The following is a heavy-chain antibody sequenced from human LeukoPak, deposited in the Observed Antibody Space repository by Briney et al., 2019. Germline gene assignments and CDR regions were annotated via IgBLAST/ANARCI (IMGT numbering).Heavy chain of an antibody. D-gene: IGHD1-1*01. CDR3: AREGTAGTNLNWFDP. V-gene: IGHV4-59*01. CDR2: IYYSGST. J-gene: IGHJ5*02. Sequence: SETLSLTCTVSGGSISSYYWSWIRQPPGKGLEWIGYIYYSGSTNFHPSLKSRVTISVGTSKNQFSLKLSSVTAADTAVYYCAREGTAGTNLNWFDPWGQGTLVTVPS. CDR1: GGSISSYY.